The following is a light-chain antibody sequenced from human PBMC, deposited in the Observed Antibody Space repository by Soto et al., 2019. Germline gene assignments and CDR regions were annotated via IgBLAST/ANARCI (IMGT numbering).Light chain of an antibody. CDR3: PSYDNSLSGSVV. J-gene: IGLJ2*01. CDR1: SSNIEAGYD. CDR2: ANS. V-gene: IGLV1-40*01. Sequence: QSVLTQPPSVSGAPGQRVTISCTGSSSNIEAGYDVHWYQQLPGTAPKVLIYANSHRPSGVPDRFSGSQSGTSASLAITGLQAEDEADYYCPSYDNSLSGSVVFGGGTKLTVL.